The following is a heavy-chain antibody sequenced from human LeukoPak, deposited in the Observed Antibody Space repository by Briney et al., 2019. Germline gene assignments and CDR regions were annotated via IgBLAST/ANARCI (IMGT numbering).Heavy chain of an antibody. V-gene: IGHV4-34*01. J-gene: IGHJ4*02. CDR2: VNHSGYT. Sequence: SETLSLTCGVSGTSFTSYYWSWIRQTPGKGLEWIGEVNHSGYTNMNPSLKSRVTISVGTSKNQFSLMMTSVTAADTAVYFCARMTTGHDYWGQGTLVTVSS. CDR3: ARMTTGHDY. CDR1: GTSFTSYY. D-gene: IGHD4-17*01.